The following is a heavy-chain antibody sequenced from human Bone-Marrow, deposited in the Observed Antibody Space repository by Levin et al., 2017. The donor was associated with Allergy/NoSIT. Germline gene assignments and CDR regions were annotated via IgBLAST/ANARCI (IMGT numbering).Heavy chain of an antibody. CDR3: ARVISWQRAFDI. D-gene: IGHD5-12*01. CDR2: ISSSSSYI. Sequence: GESLKISCAASGFTFSSYSMNWVRQAPGKGLEWVSSISSSSSYIYYADSVKGRFTISRDNAKNSLYLQMNSLRAEDTAVYYCARVISWQRAFDIWGQGTMVTVSS. V-gene: IGHV3-21*01. J-gene: IGHJ3*02. CDR1: GFTFSSYS.